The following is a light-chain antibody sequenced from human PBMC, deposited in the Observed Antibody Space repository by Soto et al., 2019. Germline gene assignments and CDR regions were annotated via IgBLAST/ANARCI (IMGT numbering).Light chain of an antibody. J-gene: IGLJ1*01. CDR3: QAWDSSTGV. V-gene: IGLV3-1*01. CDR2: QDS. Sequence: SYELTQPPSVSVSPGQTASITCSGDKLGDKYACWYQQKPGQSPVLVIYQDSKRPSGIAERFSGSNPGNTATLTISGPQDMDEADYYCQAWDSSTGVFGTGTKVTVL. CDR1: KLGDKY.